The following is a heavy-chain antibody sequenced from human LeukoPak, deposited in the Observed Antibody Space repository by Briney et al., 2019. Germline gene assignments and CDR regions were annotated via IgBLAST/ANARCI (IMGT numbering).Heavy chain of an antibody. Sequence: HPGGSLRPSCAASRFTFSSYGMSWVRQAPGKGLEWVSGISGSGGSTYYADSVKGRFTISRDNSKNTLYLQMNSLRAEDTAVYYCAKAVSCSSTSCYRSYGMDVWGQGTTVTVSS. J-gene: IGHJ6*02. CDR2: ISGSGGST. CDR3: AKAVSCSSTSCYRSYGMDV. V-gene: IGHV3-23*01. D-gene: IGHD2-2*02. CDR1: RFTFSSYG.